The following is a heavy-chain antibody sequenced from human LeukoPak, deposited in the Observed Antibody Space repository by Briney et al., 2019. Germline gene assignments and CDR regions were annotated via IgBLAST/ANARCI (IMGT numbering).Heavy chain of an antibody. V-gene: IGHV4-59*08. D-gene: IGHD3-22*01. CDR1: GGSISSYY. CDR3: ARQGGYYDSSGYYTVIDI. Sequence: PSETLSLTCTVSGGSISSYYWSWIRQPPGKGREWIGYIYYSGSTNYNPSLKSRVTISVDTSKNQFSLKLSSVTAADTAVYYCARQGGYYDSSGYYTVIDIWGQGTMVTVSS. J-gene: IGHJ3*02. CDR2: IYYSGST.